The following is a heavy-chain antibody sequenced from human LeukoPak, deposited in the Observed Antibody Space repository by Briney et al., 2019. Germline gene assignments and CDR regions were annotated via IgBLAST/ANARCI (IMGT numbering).Heavy chain of an antibody. CDR1: GFAFSIYA. V-gene: IGHV3-23*01. D-gene: IGHD3-10*01. CDR3: AKDRPNYFGSNGHYYRRNGDS. J-gene: IGHJ5*01. CDR2: ITSSGDTT. Sequence: GGSLRLSCTASGFAFSIYAMSLVRQAPGRGLEWVSAITSSGDTTFYADSVRGRFTISRDNSKNTLYLQMSSLRAEDTAVFYCAKDRPNYFGSNGHYYRRNGDSWGRGTLVTVSS.